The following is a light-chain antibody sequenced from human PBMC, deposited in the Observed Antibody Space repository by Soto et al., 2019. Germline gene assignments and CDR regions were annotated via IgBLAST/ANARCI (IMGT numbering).Light chain of an antibody. V-gene: IGKV1-33*01. Sequence: DIQMTKSPSSLSASVGDRVTITCQASQDISNYLNWYQQKPGKAPKLLIYDASNLETGVPSRFSGSVSGTDFTFTISSLQPEDIAAYYCQQYDNLPRYTFGQGTKLEIK. CDR3: QQYDNLPRYT. J-gene: IGKJ2*01. CDR1: QDISNY. CDR2: DAS.